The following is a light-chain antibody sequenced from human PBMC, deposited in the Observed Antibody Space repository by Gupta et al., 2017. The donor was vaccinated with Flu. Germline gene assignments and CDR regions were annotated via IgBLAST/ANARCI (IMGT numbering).Light chain of an antibody. Sequence: GGNNIGSKSVHWYQQKPGRAPVLVVHDDGDRPSGIPERFSDSNSGNTATLTITRVEDGDEADYYCQVWDTTTDHVIFGGGTKLTVL. V-gene: IGLV3-21*02. CDR2: DDG. CDR3: QVWDTTTDHVI. CDR1: NIGSKS. J-gene: IGLJ2*01.